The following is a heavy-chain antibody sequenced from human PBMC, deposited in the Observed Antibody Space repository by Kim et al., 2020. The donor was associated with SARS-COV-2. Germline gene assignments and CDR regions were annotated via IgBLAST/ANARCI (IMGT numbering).Heavy chain of an antibody. D-gene: IGHD1-1*01. Sequence: VDSVEGRFAISRDTSKSTVFLQMNSLRAEDTAVYYCARDADTTGTYWYFDLWGRGTLVTVSS. CDR3: ARDADTTGTYWYFDL. J-gene: IGHJ2*01. V-gene: IGHV3-33*01.